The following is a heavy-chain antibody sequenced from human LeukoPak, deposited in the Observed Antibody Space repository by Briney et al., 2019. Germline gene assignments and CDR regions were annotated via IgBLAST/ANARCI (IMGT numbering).Heavy chain of an antibody. D-gene: IGHD3-9*01. V-gene: IGHV1-2*02. Sequence: AASVKVSCKASGYTFTGYYMHWLRQAPGQGLEWMGWINPNSGGTNYAQKFQGRVTMTRDTSISTAYMELSRLRSDDTAVYYCAREALSVGRYFEHYAEYFQHWGQGTLVTVSP. CDR2: INPNSGGT. J-gene: IGHJ1*01. CDR1: GYTFTGYY. CDR3: AREALSVGRYFEHYAEYFQH.